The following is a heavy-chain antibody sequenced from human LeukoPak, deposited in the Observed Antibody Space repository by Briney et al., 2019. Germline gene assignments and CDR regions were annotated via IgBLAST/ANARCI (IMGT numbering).Heavy chain of an antibody. CDR2: ISGSGSST. Sequence: GGSLRLSCAASGFTFSSYAMSWVRQAPGKGLEWVSGISGSGSSTYYVDSVKGRFTISRDNSKNTLYLQMNSLRAEDTAVYYCAKGQRRITMIVVVTPIDYWGQGTLVTVSS. CDR1: GFTFSSYA. CDR3: AKGQRRITMIVVVTPIDY. J-gene: IGHJ4*02. V-gene: IGHV3-23*01. D-gene: IGHD3-22*01.